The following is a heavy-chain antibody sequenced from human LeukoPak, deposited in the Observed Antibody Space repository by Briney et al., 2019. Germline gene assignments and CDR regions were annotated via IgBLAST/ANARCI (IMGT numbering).Heavy chain of an antibody. Sequence: PGGSLRLSCAASGFTFSSYGMHWVRQAPGKGLEWVTVISYDGSKKSYADSVKGRFTISRDNSKNTLYLQMNSLRAEDTALYYCAKAVGATVTSYDDYWGQGILVTVSS. V-gene: IGHV3-30*18. D-gene: IGHD4-17*01. CDR3: AKAVGATVTSYDDY. CDR2: ISYDGSKK. J-gene: IGHJ4*02. CDR1: GFTFSSYG.